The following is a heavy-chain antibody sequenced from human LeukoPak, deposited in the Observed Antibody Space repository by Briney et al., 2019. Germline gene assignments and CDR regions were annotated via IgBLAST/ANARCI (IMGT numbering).Heavy chain of an antibody. D-gene: IGHD6-13*01. Sequence: PGGSLRLSCAASEFSFSTYWMCWVRQAPGKGLEWVANIKQDGSEKNYVDSAKGRFAISRDNAKSSLHPQMNSLRAEDTAVYYCATDLGSSRPNFWGQGILVTVSS. CDR3: ATDLGSSRPNF. CDR1: EFSFSTYW. J-gene: IGHJ4*02. CDR2: IKQDGSEK. V-gene: IGHV3-7*01.